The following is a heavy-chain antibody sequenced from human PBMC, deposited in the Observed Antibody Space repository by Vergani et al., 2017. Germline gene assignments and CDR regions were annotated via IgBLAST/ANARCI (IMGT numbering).Heavy chain of an antibody. V-gene: IGHV3-9*01. CDR3: AXDESLCSSTSCPDF. D-gene: IGHD2-2*01. J-gene: IGHJ4*02. CDR1: GLTFWQLG. Sequence: EVDLVESGGGLAQPGGSLRLSCEASGLTFWQLGMHWVRQGTGKGLEWGSGISWNSGSVDYADSVRGRFTISRENAKNSLFLEMNSLSAEDTAVYYCAXDESLCSSTSCPDFWGQGTLVTVSS. CDR2: ISWNSGSV.